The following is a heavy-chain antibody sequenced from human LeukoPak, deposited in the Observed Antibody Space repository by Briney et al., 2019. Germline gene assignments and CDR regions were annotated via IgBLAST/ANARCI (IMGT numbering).Heavy chain of an antibody. D-gene: IGHD2-15*01. CDR3: ARQMEQSVAATYY. J-gene: IGHJ4*02. CDR1: GYSFTSYW. Sequence: GESLKISCKGSGYSFTSYWIGWVRQMPGKGLEWMGIIYPDDSDTRYSPSFQGQVTISADKSISTAYLQWSSLKASDTAIYYCARQMEQSVAATYYWGQGTLVTVSS. V-gene: IGHV5-51*01. CDR2: IYPDDSDT.